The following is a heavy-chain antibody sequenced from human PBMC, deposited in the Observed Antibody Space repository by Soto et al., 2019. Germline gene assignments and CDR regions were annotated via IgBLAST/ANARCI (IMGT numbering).Heavy chain of an antibody. CDR2: ISSSSSYI. Sequence: PGGSLRLSCAASGFTFSGYSMNCVRQAPGKGLEWVSSISSSSSYIYYADSVKGRFTISRDNAKNSLYLQMNSLRAEDTAVYYCARDQRNYYDSSGYPPESFFDFWGKGTLVTVSS. D-gene: IGHD3-22*01. V-gene: IGHV3-21*01. CDR3: ARDQRNYYDSSGYPPESFFDF. J-gene: IGHJ4*02. CDR1: GFTFSGYS.